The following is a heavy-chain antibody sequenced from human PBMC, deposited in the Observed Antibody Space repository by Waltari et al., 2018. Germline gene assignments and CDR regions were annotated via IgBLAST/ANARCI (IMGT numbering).Heavy chain of an antibody. V-gene: IGHV3-23*05. J-gene: IGHJ4*02. Sequence: EVHLVESGGGLVKPGGSLRLSCGASGFTFSSHAMGWARQAPGKGLEWVSAIDHTGTGTYYADSVRGRFTISRDNSRNTLTLQMDGLRAEDTALYYCTKRLCDPDPCYGLDFWGQGTLVTVSS. CDR1: GFTFSSHA. CDR3: TKRLCDPDPCYGLDF. D-gene: IGHD3-10*01. CDR2: IDHTGTGT.